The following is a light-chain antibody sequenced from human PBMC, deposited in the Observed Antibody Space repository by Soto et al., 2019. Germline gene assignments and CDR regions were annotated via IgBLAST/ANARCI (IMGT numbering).Light chain of an antibody. CDR3: QTWGTGILV. J-gene: IGLJ2*01. CDR2: LNSDGSH. CDR1: SGHSSYA. Sequence: QSVLTQSPSASASLGASVKLTCTLSSGHSSYAIAWHQQQPEKGPRFLMKLNSDGSHNKGDGIPDRFSGSSSGAERHLTSSSLQSEDEADYYCQTWGTGILVFGGGTKVTVL. V-gene: IGLV4-69*01.